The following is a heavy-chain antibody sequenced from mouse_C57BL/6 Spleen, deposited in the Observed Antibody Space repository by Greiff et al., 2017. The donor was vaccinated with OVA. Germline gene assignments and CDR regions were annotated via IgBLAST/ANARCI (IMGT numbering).Heavy chain of an antibody. V-gene: IGHV1-81*01. J-gene: IGHJ4*01. CDR1: GYTFTSYG. CDR3: ARVGISYYGSSYAMDY. Sequence: QVQLKESGAELARPGASVKLSCKASGYTFTSYGISWVKQRTGQGLEWIGEIYPRSGNTYYNEKFKGKATLTADTSSSTAYMELRSLTSEDSAVYFCARVGISYYGSSYAMDYWGQGTSVTVSS. D-gene: IGHD1-1*01. CDR2: IYPRSGNT.